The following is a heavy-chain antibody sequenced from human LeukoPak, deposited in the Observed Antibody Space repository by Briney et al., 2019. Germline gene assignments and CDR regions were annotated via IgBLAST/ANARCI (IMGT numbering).Heavy chain of an antibody. D-gene: IGHD6-6*01. CDR1: GFTFSSYG. V-gene: IGHV3-33*01. CDR2: IWYDGSNE. Sequence: GRSLILSCAASGFTFSSYGMHWVRQAPGKGLEWVAVIWYDGSNEYYADSVKGRFTISRDNSKNTLYLQMNSLRAEDTAVYYCAREFIAAPNYYYGMDVWGQGTTVTVSS. CDR3: AREFIAAPNYYYGMDV. J-gene: IGHJ6*02.